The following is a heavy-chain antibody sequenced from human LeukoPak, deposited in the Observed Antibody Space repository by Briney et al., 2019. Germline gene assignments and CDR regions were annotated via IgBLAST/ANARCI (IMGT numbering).Heavy chain of an antibody. V-gene: IGHV3-21*03. CDR3: TTDGVGVEGATYDN. CDR2: ISSSSSYI. J-gene: IGHJ4*02. D-gene: IGHD1-26*01. CDR1: GFTFSSYS. Sequence: PGGSLRLSCAASGFTFSSYSMNWVRQAPGKGLEWVSSISSSSSYIYYADSVKGRFTISRDNAKNSLYLQMNSLKTEDTAVYYCTTDGVGVEGATYDNWGQGTLVSVSS.